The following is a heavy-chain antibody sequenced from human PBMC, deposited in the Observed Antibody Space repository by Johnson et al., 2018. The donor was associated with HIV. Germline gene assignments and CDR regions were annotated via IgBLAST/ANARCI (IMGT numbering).Heavy chain of an antibody. D-gene: IGHD1-26*01. CDR2: LFSGGDT. J-gene: IGHJ3*02. CDR3: ARVWEGAFDI. V-gene: IGHV3-53*01. Sequence: WVRQAPGKGLEWVSVLFSGGDTYYADSVKGRFTISRENAKNSLYLQMNSLRAGDTAVYYCARVWEGAFDIWGQGTMVTVSS.